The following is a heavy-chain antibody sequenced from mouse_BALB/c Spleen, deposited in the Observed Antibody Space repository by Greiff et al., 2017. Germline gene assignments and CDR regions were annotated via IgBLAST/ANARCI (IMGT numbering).Heavy chain of an antibody. Sequence: EVQLVESGAELVRPGASVKLSCRASGFNIKDYYMHWVKQRPEQGLEWIGWIDPENGDTEYAPKFQGKATMTADTSSNTAYLQLSSLTSEDTAVYYCDAGYYRYNGKWFAYWGQGTLVTVSA. CDR3: DAGYYRYNGKWFAY. D-gene: IGHD2-14*01. CDR1: GFNIKDYY. V-gene: IGHV14-4*02. CDR2: IDPENGDT. J-gene: IGHJ3*01.